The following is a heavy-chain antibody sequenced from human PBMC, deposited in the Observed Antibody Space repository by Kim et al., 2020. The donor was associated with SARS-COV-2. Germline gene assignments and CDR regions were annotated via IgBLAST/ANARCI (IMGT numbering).Heavy chain of an antibody. D-gene: IGHD2-21*01. CDR3: ASWGGGDPGVHAFDI. CDR1: GYSISSGYY. J-gene: IGHJ3*02. V-gene: IGHV4-38-2*02. CDR2: IYHSGST. Sequence: SETLSLTCTVSGYSISSGYYWGWIRQPPGKGLEWIGSIYHSGSTYYNPSLKSRVTISVDTSKNQFSLKLSSVTAADTAVYYCASWGGGDPGVHAFDIWGQGTMVTVSS.